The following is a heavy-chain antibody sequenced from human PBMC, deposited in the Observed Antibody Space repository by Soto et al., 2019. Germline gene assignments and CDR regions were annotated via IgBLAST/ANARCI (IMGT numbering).Heavy chain of an antibody. CDR2: ISGSGGST. J-gene: IGHJ3*02. D-gene: IGHD3-9*01. Sequence: GGSLRLSCAASGFTFSSYAMSWVRQAPGKGLEWVSAISGSGGSTYYADSVKGRFTISRDNSKNTLYLQMNSLRAEDTAVYYCAKVYMMGLSDILTGYTPRIDAFDIWGQGTMVTVSS. CDR3: AKVYMMGLSDILTGYTPRIDAFDI. V-gene: IGHV3-23*01. CDR1: GFTFSSYA.